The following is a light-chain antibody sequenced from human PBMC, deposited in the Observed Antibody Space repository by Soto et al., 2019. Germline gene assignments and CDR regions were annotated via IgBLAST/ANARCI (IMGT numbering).Light chain of an antibody. J-gene: IGKJ1*01. CDR3: QHYNSYSEA. Sequence: DIQMTQSPSTVSGSVGDRVTITCRASQTISSWLAWYQQKPGKAPKLLIYKASTLKSGVPSRFSGSGSGTEFTLTISSLQPDDFATYYCQHYNSYSEAFGQGTKVE. CDR2: KAS. CDR1: QTISSW. V-gene: IGKV1-5*03.